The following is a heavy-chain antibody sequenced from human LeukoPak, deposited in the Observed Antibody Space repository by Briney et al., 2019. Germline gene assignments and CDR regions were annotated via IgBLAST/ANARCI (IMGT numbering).Heavy chain of an antibody. D-gene: IGHD6-6*01. V-gene: IGHV3-30*02. CDR1: GFTFSSYG. J-gene: IGHJ4*02. CDR2: K. CDR3: AKDAARPTSGAPGY. Sequence: PGGSLRLSCAAPGFTFSSYGMHWVRQAPGKGLEWVAFKYYADSVKGRFTISRDNFKNTLYLQMNSLRAEDTAVYCAKDAARPTSGAPGYWGQGTLVTVSS.